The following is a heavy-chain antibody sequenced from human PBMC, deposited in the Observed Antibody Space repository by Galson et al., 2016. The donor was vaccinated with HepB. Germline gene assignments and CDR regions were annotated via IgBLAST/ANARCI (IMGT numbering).Heavy chain of an antibody. J-gene: IGHJ4*02. CDR1: GFPFSSYT. CDR2: ITGKSGSS. V-gene: IGHV3-23*01. CDR3: AKTQGRHTLDH. Sequence: SLRLSCAASGFPFSSYTMSWVRQAPGKGLEWVAVITGKSGSSYYADSVKGRFTISRDNSKNTLYPQMNSLRAEDTAVYFCAKTQGRHTLDHWGQGTLVTASS.